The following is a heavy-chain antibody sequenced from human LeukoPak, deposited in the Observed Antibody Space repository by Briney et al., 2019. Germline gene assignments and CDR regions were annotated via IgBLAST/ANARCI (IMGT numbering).Heavy chain of an antibody. Sequence: ASVKVSCKASGYTFTGYYMHWVRQAPGQGPEWMGWINPNSGGTKYAQKFQGRVTMTRDTSISTAYMELSRLRSDDTAVYYCARGRVKAVAGLKSYYYGMDVWGQGTTVTVSS. D-gene: IGHD6-19*01. CDR3: ARGRVKAVAGLKSYYYGMDV. CDR1: GYTFTGYY. V-gene: IGHV1-2*02. CDR2: INPNSGGT. J-gene: IGHJ6*02.